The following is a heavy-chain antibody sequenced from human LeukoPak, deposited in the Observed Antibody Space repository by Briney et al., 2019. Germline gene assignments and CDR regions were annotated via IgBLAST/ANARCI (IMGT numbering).Heavy chain of an antibody. V-gene: IGHV3-7*01. CDR3: ARDVYCSSTSCYYNFDYYYGMDV. CDR1: GFTFSSYW. D-gene: IGHD2-2*01. CDR2: IKQDGSEK. Sequence: GGSLRLSCAASGFTFSSYWMSWVRQAPGKGLEWVANIKQDGSEKYYVDSVKGRFTISRDNSKNTLYLQMNSLRAEDTAVYYCARDVYCSSTSCYYNFDYYYGMDVWGQGTTVTVSS. J-gene: IGHJ6*02.